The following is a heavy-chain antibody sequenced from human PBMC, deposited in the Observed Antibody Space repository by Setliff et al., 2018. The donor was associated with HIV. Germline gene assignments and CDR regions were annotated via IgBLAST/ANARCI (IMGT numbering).Heavy chain of an antibody. CDR3: ASCEGIQKWPSDY. V-gene: IGHV1-69*13. CDR2: LIAMYGTA. CDR1: GGTVSRLT. D-gene: IGHD6-13*01. Sequence: ASVKVSCKASGGTVSRLTFGWVRQVPGQGLEWMGGLIAMYGTANYAQKFQGRVTMTADDSTNTAYMELSSLRSEDTAMYFCASCEGIQKWPSDYWGQGTLVTVSS. J-gene: IGHJ4*02.